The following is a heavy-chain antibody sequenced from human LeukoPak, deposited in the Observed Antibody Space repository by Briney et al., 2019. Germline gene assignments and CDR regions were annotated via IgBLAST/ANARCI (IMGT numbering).Heavy chain of an antibody. CDR3: AKDIGYYGSGTNWFDP. D-gene: IGHD3-10*01. Sequence: GGSLRLSCAASGFTFSSYAMSWVRQAPGKGLEWVSTFSGSSGNTYYADSVKGRFTISRDNAKNSLYLQMNSLRAEDTALYYCAKDIGYYGSGTNWFDPWGQGTLVTVSS. J-gene: IGHJ5*02. V-gene: IGHV3-23*01. CDR2: FSGSSGNT. CDR1: GFTFSSYA.